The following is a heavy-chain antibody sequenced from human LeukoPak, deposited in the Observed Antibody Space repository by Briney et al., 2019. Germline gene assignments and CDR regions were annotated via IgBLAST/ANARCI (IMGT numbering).Heavy chain of an antibody. CDR1: GYSFTTQW. J-gene: IGHJ3*02. V-gene: IGHV5-51*01. CDR2: ISPGDLDI. Sequence: GESLKISCETSGYSFTTQWIAWVRQKPGRGLEWIGIISPGDLDIRLSPSFQSQVTISADTSISTAYLQWSSLKASDTAMYYCARLGGGPADAFDIWGQRTTVTVSS. CDR3: ARLGGGPADAFDI. D-gene: IGHD2-15*01.